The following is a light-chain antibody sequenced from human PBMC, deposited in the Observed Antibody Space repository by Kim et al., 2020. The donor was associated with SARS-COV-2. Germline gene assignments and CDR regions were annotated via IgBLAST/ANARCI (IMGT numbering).Light chain of an antibody. CDR3: ATWDNSLSAL. Sequence: QSVLTQPPSVSAAAGQKVTISCSGSSSNIENNYVSWYQQLPQTAPKLVIYDNNKRASGIPDRFSGSKSGSSATLGITGLQTGDEADYYCATWDNSLSALFGGGTQLTVL. V-gene: IGLV1-51*01. CDR2: DNN. J-gene: IGLJ2*01. CDR1: SSNIENNY.